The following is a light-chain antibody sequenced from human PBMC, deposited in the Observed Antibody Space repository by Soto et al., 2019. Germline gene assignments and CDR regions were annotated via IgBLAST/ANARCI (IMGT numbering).Light chain of an antibody. Sequence: DIVMTQSPDSLAVSLGGMATINCESIQSVLLTSNNKNYLAWYQQKPGQPPKLLLSWASARESGVPERFSGSGSGTLFTLSISSLQAEDVAVYYCQKYYTLPLTFGGGTKVDIK. J-gene: IGKJ4*01. V-gene: IGKV4-1*01. CDR3: QKYYTLPLT. CDR2: WAS. CDR1: QSVLLTSNNKNY.